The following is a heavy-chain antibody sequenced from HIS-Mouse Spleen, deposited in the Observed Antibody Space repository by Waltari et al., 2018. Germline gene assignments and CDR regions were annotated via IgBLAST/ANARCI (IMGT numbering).Heavy chain of an antibody. Sequence: QVQLVESGGGVVQPGRSLRLSCAASGFTFSSYAMPWVRQAPGKGLEWVAVRTEDGRNKDYAGSVKGRFTISRDNSKNTLYLQMNSLRAEDTAVYYCARDRAVAGTYNWFDPWGQGTLVTVSS. J-gene: IGHJ5*02. CDR3: ARDRAVAGTYNWFDP. V-gene: IGHV3-30*04. D-gene: IGHD6-19*01. CDR2: RTEDGRNK. CDR1: GFTFSSYA.